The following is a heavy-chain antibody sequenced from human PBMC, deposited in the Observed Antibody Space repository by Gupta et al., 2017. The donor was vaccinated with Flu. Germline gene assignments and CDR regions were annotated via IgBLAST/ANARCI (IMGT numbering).Heavy chain of an antibody. V-gene: IGHV3-7*01. CDR2: MKQDGTEK. D-gene: IGHD3-10*01. Sequence: EVHLVESGGNLVQPGGSLRLSWAASGFRFTTYWMTWVRQAPGKGLEWVASMKQDGTEKYYVDSVKGRFTISRDNAKNLVFLQMNSLRAEDTAVYYCARDGEFDFWGQGTLVTVSS. CDR1: GFRFTTYW. J-gene: IGHJ4*02. CDR3: ARDGEFDF.